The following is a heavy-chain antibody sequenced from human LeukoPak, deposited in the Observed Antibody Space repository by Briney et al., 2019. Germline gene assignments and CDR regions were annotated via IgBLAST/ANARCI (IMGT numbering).Heavy chain of an antibody. Sequence: ASVKVSCKASGYTFTSYDINWVRQATGQGLEWMGWMNPNSGNTGYAQKLQGRFTMTTDTSTSTAYMELRSLRSDDTAVYYCARDVAVGASWGPDSWGQGTLVTVSS. CDR1: GYTFTSYD. CDR3: ARDVAVGASWGPDS. J-gene: IGHJ4*02. V-gene: IGHV1-8*01. CDR2: MNPNSGNT. D-gene: IGHD1-26*01.